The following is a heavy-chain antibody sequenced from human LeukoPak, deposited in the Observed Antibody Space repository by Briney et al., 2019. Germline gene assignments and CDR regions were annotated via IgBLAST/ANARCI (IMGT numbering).Heavy chain of an antibody. V-gene: IGHV4-34*01. Sequence: SETLSLTCAVFGGSSRDYYWSWIRQPPGKGLEWIGEINHRGNTNYNPSLKSRVTISVDTSKNQFSLKLSSLTAADTAVYYCERDRYCTSTSCYPDAFDIWGQGTMVTVSS. CDR2: INHRGNT. D-gene: IGHD2-2*01. CDR1: GGSSRDYY. CDR3: ERDRYCTSTSCYPDAFDI. J-gene: IGHJ3*02.